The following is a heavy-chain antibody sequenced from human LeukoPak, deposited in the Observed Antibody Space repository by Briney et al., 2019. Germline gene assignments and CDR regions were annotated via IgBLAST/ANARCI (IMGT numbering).Heavy chain of an antibody. CDR2: ISGSGGST. CDR1: GFTFSSYA. V-gene: IGHV3-23*01. D-gene: IGHD5-12*01. CDR3: AKAQYPVATYNWFDP. J-gene: IGHJ5*02. Sequence: GGSLRLSCAASGFTFSSYAMSWVRQAPGKGLEWVSAISGSGGSTYYADSVKGRFTISRDNSKNTLYLQMNSLRAEDTTVYYCAKAQYPVATYNWFDPWGQGTLVTVSS.